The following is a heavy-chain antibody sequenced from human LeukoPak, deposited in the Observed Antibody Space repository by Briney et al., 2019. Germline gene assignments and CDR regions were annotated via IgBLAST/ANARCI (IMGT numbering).Heavy chain of an antibody. CDR3: AKLTRGYSYGSHDY. V-gene: IGHV3-30*18. J-gene: IGHJ4*02. Sequence: GRSLRLSCAASGFTFSSYGMHWVRQAPGKGLEWVAVISYDGSNKYYADSVKGRFTISRDNSKNTLYLQMNSQRAEDTAVYYCAKLTRGYSYGSHDYWGQGTLVTVSS. D-gene: IGHD5-18*01. CDR2: ISYDGSNK. CDR1: GFTFSSYG.